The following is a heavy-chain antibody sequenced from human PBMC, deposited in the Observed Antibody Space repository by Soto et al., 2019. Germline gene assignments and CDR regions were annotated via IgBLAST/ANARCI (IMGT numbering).Heavy chain of an antibody. J-gene: IGHJ6*02. D-gene: IGHD1-26*01. Sequence: SETLSLTCTVSGGSISSYYWSSIRQPPGKGLEWIGYIYYSGSTNYNPSLKSRVTISVDTSKNQFSLKLSSVTAADTAVYYCARASYYSYYYYGMDVWGQGTTVTVSS. CDR3: ARASYYSYYYYGMDV. V-gene: IGHV4-59*01. CDR2: IYYSGST. CDR1: GGSISSYY.